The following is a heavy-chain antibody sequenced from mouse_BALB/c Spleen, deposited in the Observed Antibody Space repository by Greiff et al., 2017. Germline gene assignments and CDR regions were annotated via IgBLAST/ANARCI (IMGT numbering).Heavy chain of an antibody. V-gene: IGHV5-4*02. D-gene: IGHD2-4*01. CDR2: ISDGGSYT. CDR3: ARDPGIYDYDVAWFAY. Sequence: EVQLQESGGGLVKPGGSLKLSCAASGFTFSDYYMYWVRQTPEKRLEWVATISDGGSYTYYPDSVKGRFTISRDNAKNNLYLQMSSLKSEDTAMYYCARDPGIYDYDVAWFAYWGQGTLVTVSA. CDR1: GFTFSDYY. J-gene: IGHJ3*01.